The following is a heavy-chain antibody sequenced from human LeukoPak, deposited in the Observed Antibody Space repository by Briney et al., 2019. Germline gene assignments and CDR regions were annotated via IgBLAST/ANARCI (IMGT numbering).Heavy chain of an antibody. J-gene: IGHJ6*03. CDR2: IYYSGSS. Sequence: SETLSLTCTVSGGSISSYYWSWIRQPPGKGLEWIGYIYYSGSSNYNHSLKSRVTISVDTSKNQFSLKLSSVTAADTAVYYCARDWGVSARPGYMDVWGKGTTVTVSS. V-gene: IGHV4-59*01. CDR1: GGSISSYY. D-gene: IGHD6-6*01. CDR3: ARDWGVSARPGYMDV.